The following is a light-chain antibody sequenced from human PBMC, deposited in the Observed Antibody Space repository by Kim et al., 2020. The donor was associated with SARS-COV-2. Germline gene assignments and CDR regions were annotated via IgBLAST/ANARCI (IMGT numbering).Light chain of an antibody. J-gene: IGKJ1*01. CDR3: QQYGSSSVT. CDR1: QSVSSSY. CDR2: GAS. Sequence: SPGESATLSCRASQSVSSSYLAWYQQKPGQAPRLLIYGASSRATGIPDRFSGSGSGTDFTLTISRLEPEDFAVYYCQQYGSSSVTFGQGTKVDIK. V-gene: IGKV3-20*01.